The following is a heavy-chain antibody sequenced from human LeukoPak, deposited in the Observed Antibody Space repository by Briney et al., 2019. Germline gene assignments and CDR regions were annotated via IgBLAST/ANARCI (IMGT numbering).Heavy chain of an antibody. V-gene: IGHV3-7*01. CDR2: IKQDGSEK. D-gene: IGHD2-15*01. CDR1: GLTFSSYW. J-gene: IGHJ5*02. Sequence: AGGSLRLSRAASGLTFSSYWMTWVRQAPGKGLEWVANIKQDGSEKYYVDSVKGRFTISRDNAKNSLYLQMNSLRVEDTAVYYCASWGPAAYCSNGSCSWGQGTLVTVSS. CDR3: ASWGPAAYCSNGSCS.